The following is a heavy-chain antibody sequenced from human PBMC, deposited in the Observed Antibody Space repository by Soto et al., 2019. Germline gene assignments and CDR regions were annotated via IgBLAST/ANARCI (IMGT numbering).Heavy chain of an antibody. J-gene: IGHJ3*01. CDR3: VKGDLDTAVVNSPDAFDL. D-gene: IGHD5-18*01. CDR2: ISFDGNNK. V-gene: IGHV3-30*18. Sequence: QVKLVESGGGVVQLGRSLRLSCEASGFIFNDYGMHWVRQAPGKGLDWVAVISFDGNNKYYAQSVKGRFTISRDNSKNTLFLHMDSLRREDTAVYHCVKGDLDTAVVNSPDAFDLWGQGTMVTVSS. CDR1: GFIFNDYG.